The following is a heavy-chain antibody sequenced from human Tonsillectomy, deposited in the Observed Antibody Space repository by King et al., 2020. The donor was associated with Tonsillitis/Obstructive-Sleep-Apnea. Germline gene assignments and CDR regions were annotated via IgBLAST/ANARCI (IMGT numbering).Heavy chain of an antibody. CDR2: IRSKANSYAT. J-gene: IGHJ4*02. CDR1: GFSFSGSA. CDR3: TSLTMVQGVENFDY. Sequence: QLVQSGGGLVQPGESLKLSCAASGFSFSGSAMHWVRQASGKGLEWVGRIRSKANSYATAYAASVKGRFTISRDDSKNTAYLQMNSLKTEDTAVYYCTSLTMVQGVENFDYWGQGTLVTVSS. V-gene: IGHV3-73*01. D-gene: IGHD3-10*01.